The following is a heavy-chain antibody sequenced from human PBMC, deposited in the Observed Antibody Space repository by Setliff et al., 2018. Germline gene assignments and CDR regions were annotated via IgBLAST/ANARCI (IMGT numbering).Heavy chain of an antibody. D-gene: IGHD2-15*01. CDR3: ARGRKGSTWTGDS. V-gene: IGHV1-46*01. CDR1: GYTFTSYY. CDR2: INPSGGST. Sequence: ASVKVSCKASGYTFTSYYMHWVRQAPGQGLEWMGIINPSGGSTNYGQKFQGRVTMTGDTSITTAYMELSSLTSDDTAIYYCARGRKGSTWTGDSWGPGTLVTVSS. J-gene: IGHJ5*02.